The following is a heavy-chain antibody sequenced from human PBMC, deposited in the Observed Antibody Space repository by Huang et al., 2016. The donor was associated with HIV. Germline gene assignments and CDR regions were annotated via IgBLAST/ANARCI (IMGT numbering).Heavy chain of an antibody. Sequence: SGFTFRSYWMSWVRKDQGKGLEWVANIKQDGSEEYYGDSGKGRFSISRDNAKNSLYLQMNRLRAEDTAVYYCARRLRYYYGSGRTSGYFDYWGQGTLVTVSS. J-gene: IGHJ4*02. CDR1: GFTFRSYW. CDR2: IKQDGSEE. CDR3: ARRLRYYYGSGRTSGYFDY. V-gene: IGHV3-7*01. D-gene: IGHD3-10*01.